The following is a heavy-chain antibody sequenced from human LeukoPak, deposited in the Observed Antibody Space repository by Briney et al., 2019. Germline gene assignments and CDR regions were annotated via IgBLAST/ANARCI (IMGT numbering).Heavy chain of an antibody. CDR2: IYYSGST. Sequence: PSETPSLTCNVSGGSISGNYWSWIRQPPGKGLEWIGYIYYSGSTNYNPSLKSRVTISVDTSKNQFSLRLSSVTAADTAVYYCARQWTLLHAFDIRGQGTMVTVSS. CDR3: ARQWTLLHAFDI. D-gene: IGHD3/OR15-3a*01. V-gene: IGHV4-59*08. J-gene: IGHJ3*02. CDR1: GGSISGNY.